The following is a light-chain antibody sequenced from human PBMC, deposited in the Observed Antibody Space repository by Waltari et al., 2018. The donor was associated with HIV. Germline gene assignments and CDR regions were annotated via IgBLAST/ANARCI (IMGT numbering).Light chain of an antibody. J-gene: IGKJ3*01. CDR3: QQGDRYPAPFT. CDR2: SAS. CDR1: QGISSY. Sequence: DIQLTQSPSFPSASVGDRVTITCRASQGISSYLAWYQQKPGKAPKLLIYSASTLQSGFPSRVSGRGSGTEFTLTISSLQPEDFATYYCQQGDRYPAPFTFGPGTKVDFK. V-gene: IGKV1-9*01.